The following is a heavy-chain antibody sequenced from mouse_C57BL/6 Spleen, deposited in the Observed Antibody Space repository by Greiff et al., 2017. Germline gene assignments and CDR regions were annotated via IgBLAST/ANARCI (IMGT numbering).Heavy chain of an antibody. D-gene: IGHD2-14*01. J-gene: IGHJ2*01. Sequence: EVKLQESGAELVKPGASVKLSCTASGFNIKDYYMHWVKQRTEQGLEWIGRIDPEDGETKYAPKFQGKATITADTSSNTAYLQLRSLTSEDTAVYYCARSKGTPDYFDYWGQGTTLTVSS. V-gene: IGHV14-2*01. CDR3: ARSKGTPDYFDY. CDR2: IDPEDGET. CDR1: GFNIKDYY.